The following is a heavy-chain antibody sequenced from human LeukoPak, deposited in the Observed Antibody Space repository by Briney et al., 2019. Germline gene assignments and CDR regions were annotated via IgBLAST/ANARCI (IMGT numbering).Heavy chain of an antibody. CDR1: GFTFSSYW. Sequence: PGGSLRLSCAASGFTFSSYWMSWVRQAPGKGLEWVANIKQDGSEKYYVDSVKGRFTISRDNAKNSLYLQMNSLRAEDTAVYYCARGPLIGYSYGFDYWGQGTLVTVSS. D-gene: IGHD5-18*01. CDR3: ARGPLIGYSYGFDY. V-gene: IGHV3-7*01. J-gene: IGHJ4*02. CDR2: IKQDGSEK.